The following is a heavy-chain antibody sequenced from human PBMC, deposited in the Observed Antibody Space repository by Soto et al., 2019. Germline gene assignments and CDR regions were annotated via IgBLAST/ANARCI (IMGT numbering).Heavy chain of an antibody. V-gene: IGHV3-11*01. CDR1: GFTFSDYY. J-gene: IGHJ6*02. CDR2: ISSSGSTI. Sequence: PGGSLRLSCAASGFTFSDYYISWIRQAPGKGLEWVSYISSSGSTIYYADSVKGRFTISRDNAKNSLYLQMNSLRAEDTAVYYCARSRRRDGYKFNYYYYGMDVWGQGTTVTVSS. CDR3: ARSRRRDGYKFNYYYYGMDV. D-gene: IGHD5-12*01.